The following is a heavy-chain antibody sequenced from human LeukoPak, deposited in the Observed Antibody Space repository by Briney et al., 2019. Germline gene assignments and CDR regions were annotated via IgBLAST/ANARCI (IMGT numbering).Heavy chain of an antibody. CDR3: ASMPGTT. J-gene: IGHJ4*02. CDR1: GFTFSSYA. D-gene: IGHD1-14*01. Sequence: QSGGSLRLSCAASGFTFSSYAMRWVRQAPGKGLEWVAVISYDGSNKYYADSVKGRFTISRDNSKNTLYLQMNSLRAEDTAVYYCASMPGTTWGQGTLVTVSS. CDR2: ISYDGSNK. V-gene: IGHV3-30*04.